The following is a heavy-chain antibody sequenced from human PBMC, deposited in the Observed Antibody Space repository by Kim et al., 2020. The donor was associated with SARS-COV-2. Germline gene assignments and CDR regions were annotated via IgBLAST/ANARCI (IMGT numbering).Heavy chain of an antibody. CDR3: ARELYYDSSGYHY. Sequence: YTPSLKSRVTISVDTSKNQFSLKLSSVTAADTAVYYCARELYYDSSGYHYWGQGTLVTVSS. V-gene: IGHV4-34*01. J-gene: IGHJ4*02. D-gene: IGHD3-22*01.